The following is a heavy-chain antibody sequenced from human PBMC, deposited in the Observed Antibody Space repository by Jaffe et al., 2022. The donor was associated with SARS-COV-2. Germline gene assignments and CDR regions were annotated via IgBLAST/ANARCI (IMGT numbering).Heavy chain of an antibody. CDR2: ITYDGSNQ. CDR3: AKPRGEFWSGYSYNWNDATSEYFLDY. CDR1: GFSFRSYA. V-gene: IGHV3-30*18. Sequence: QVQLVESGGGVGQPGRSLRLSCAASGFSFRSYAMHWVRQAPGKGPEWVAVITYDGSNQYYADSVEGRFTISRDDSKNTLYLQMTSLRAEDTAVYYCAKPRGEFWSGYSYNWNDATSEYFLDYWGQGTLVTVSS. J-gene: IGHJ4*02. D-gene: IGHD3-3*01.